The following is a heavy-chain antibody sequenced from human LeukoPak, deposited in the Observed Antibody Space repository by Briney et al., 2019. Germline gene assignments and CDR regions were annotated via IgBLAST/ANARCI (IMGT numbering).Heavy chain of an antibody. CDR2: ISWNSGNI. CDR3: AKGQTIITMTTFDY. Sequence: GGSLRLSCAASGFTFHDYAMHWVRQAPGKGLEWVSGISWNSGNIVYADSVKGRFTTSRDNAKNSLYLQMDSLRAEDMALYYCAKGQTIITMTTFDYWAQGTLVTVSS. V-gene: IGHV3-9*03. CDR1: GFTFHDYA. J-gene: IGHJ4*02. D-gene: IGHD4-17*01.